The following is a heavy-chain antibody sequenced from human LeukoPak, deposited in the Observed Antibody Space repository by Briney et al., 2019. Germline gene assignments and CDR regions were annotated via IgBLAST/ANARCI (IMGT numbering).Heavy chain of an antibody. D-gene: IGHD2-2*01. J-gene: IGHJ4*02. V-gene: IGHV3-30*18. CDR1: GFTFSSYA. CDR2: ISYDGSNK. CDR3: AKEPAERGDIVVVPAATYFDY. Sequence: GGSLRLSCAASGFTFSSYAMSWVRQAPGKGLEWVAVISYDGSNKYYADSVKGGFTISRDNSKNTLYLQMNSLRAEDTAVYYCAKEPAERGDIVVVPAATYFDYWGQGTLVTVSS.